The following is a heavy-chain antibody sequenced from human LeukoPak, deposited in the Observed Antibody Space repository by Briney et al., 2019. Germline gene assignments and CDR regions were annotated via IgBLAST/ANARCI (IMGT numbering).Heavy chain of an antibody. D-gene: IGHD3-22*01. Sequence: GRSLRLSCAASGFTFSGYGMHWVRQAPGKGLEWVAVIWYDGSNDDYADSVKGRFTISRDNSKNTLYLQMNSLRAEDTAVYYCARSIPRYDGSAYYPDYWGQGTLVTVSS. V-gene: IGHV3-33*01. J-gene: IGHJ4*02. CDR3: ARSIPRYDGSAYYPDY. CDR1: GFTFSGYG. CDR2: IWYDGSND.